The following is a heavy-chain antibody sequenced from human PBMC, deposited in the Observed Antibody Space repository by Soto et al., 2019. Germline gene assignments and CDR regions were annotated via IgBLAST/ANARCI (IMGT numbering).Heavy chain of an antibody. V-gene: IGHV4-4*07. CDR2: IYTSGST. Sequence: PSETLSLTCTVSAGSISSYYWSWIRQPAGKGLEWIGRIYTSGSTNYNPSLKSRVTISVDTSKNQFSLKLSSVTAADTAVYYCARGRSDFWWGYYYYYYGMDVWGQGTTVTSP. CDR1: AGSISSYY. CDR3: ARGRSDFWWGYYYYYYGMDV. J-gene: IGHJ6*02. D-gene: IGHD3-3*01.